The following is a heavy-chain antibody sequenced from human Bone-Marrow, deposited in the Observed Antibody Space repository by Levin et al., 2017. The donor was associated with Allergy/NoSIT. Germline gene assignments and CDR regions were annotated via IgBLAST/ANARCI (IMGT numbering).Heavy chain of an antibody. CDR1: GFTFNNYA. V-gene: IGHV3-23*01. CDR3: AKGHSDSYYYFES. CDR2: LGGDYRI. J-gene: IGHJ4*02. D-gene: IGHD5-18*01. Sequence: GESLKISCAASGFTFNNYAMAWVRQARGKGLEWVSSLGGDYRIFYADSVKGRFTISRDNSKNTLYLQMNSLRAEDAALYYCAKGHSDSYYYFESWGQGTLVTVSS.